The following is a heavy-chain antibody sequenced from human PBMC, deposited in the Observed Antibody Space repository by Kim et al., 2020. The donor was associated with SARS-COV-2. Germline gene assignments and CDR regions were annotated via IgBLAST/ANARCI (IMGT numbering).Heavy chain of an antibody. V-gene: IGHV3-21*04. D-gene: IGHD6-13*01. J-gene: IGHJ4*02. CDR1: GFTFSSYS. CDR3: ARGKDSSSWYGRYYFDY. CDR2: ISSSSSYI. Sequence: GGSLRLSCAASGFTFSSYSMNWVRQAPGKGLEWVSSISSSSSYIYYADSVKGRFTISRDNAKNSLYLQMNSLRAEDTAVYYCARGKDSSSWYGRYYFDYWGQGTLVTVSS.